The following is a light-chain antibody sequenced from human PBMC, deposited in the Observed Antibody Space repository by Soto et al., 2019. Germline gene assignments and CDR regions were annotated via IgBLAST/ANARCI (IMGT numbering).Light chain of an antibody. Sequence: QSALTQPPSVSGTPGQRATISCSGSSSNIGANVVNWYQQFPGTAPKLLIFNNNNRPSGVPDRFSGSKSGSSASLAISGLLSEDEADYYCAGWDESLSGPVFGGGTKVTV. V-gene: IGLV1-44*01. CDR2: NNN. J-gene: IGLJ3*02. CDR1: SSNIGANV. CDR3: AGWDESLSGPV.